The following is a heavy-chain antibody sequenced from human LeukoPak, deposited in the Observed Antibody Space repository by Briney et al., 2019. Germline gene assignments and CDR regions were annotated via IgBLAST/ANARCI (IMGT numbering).Heavy chain of an antibody. V-gene: IGHV4-30-4*08. D-gene: IGHD4-23*01. CDR1: GGSISSGDYY. J-gene: IGHJ4*02. CDR3: ARDLPYGGNRAFDY. Sequence: SETLSLTCTVSGGSISSGDYYWSWIRQPPGKGLEWIGCIYYSGSTYYNPSLKSRVTISVDTSKNQFSLKLSSVTAADTAVYYCARDLPYGGNRAFDYWGQGTLVTVSS. CDR2: IYYSGST.